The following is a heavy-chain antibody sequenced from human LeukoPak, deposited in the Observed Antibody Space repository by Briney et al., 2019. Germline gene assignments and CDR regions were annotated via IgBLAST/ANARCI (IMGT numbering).Heavy chain of an antibody. Sequence: PGGSLRLSCAAYGLTVSSEYLAWVRQAPGKGLEWISVIDGSGATYYADSVEGRFTISRDTYNNALYLQMNSLRVEDTAVYHCARLLPASRHYFDYWGRGTPVTVSS. CDR1: GLTVSSEY. V-gene: IGHV3-53*01. CDR2: IDGSGAT. D-gene: IGHD6-6*01. J-gene: IGHJ4*02. CDR3: ARLLPASRHYFDY.